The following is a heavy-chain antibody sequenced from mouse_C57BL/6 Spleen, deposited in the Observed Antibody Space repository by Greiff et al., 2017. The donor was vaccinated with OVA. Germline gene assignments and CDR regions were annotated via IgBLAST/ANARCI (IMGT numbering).Heavy chain of an antibody. V-gene: IGHV1-55*01. CDR1: GYTFTSYW. J-gene: IGHJ4*01. CDR2: FYPGSGST. CDR3: ARAGLRDYAMDY. D-gene: IGHD1-1*01. Sequence: VQLQQPGAELVKPGASVKMSCKASGYTFTSYWITWVKQRPGQGLEWIGDFYPGSGSTNYNEKFKSKATLTVDTSSSTAYMQLSSQTSDDSAVYYWARAGLRDYAMDYWGQGTSVTVSS.